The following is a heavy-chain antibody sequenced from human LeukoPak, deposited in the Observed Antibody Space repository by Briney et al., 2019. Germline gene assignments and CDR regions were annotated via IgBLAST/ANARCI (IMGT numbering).Heavy chain of an antibody. D-gene: IGHD2-15*01. V-gene: IGHV4-31*03. CDR3: ARDLGGGSFDF. CDR1: GGSISNGVYY. Sequence: SQTLSLTCTVSGGSISNGVYYWSWIRQHPGKGLEWIGYIYYSGSTYYSPSLTSRLTMSVDTSKNQFSLKLSSVTAADTAVYYCARDLGGGSFDFWGKGTLVTVSS. J-gene: IGHJ4*02. CDR2: IYYSGST.